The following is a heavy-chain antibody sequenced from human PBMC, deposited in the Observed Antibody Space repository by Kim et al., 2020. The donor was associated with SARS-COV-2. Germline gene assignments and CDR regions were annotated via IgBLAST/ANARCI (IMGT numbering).Heavy chain of an antibody. CDR3: ARGIVVVPAARCYGMDV. D-gene: IGHD2-2*01. CDR2: IIPIFGTA. CDR1: GGTFSSYA. V-gene: IGHV1-69*13. J-gene: IGHJ6*02. Sequence: SVKVSCKASGGTFSSYAISWVRQAPGQGLEWMGGIIPIFGTANYAQKFQGRVTITADESTSTAYMELSSLRSEDTAVYYCARGIVVVPAARCYGMDVWGQGTTVTVSS.